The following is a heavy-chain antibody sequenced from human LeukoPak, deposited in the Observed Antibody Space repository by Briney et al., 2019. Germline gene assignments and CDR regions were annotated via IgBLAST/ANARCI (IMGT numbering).Heavy chain of an antibody. J-gene: IGHJ4*02. CDR2: ISSSSSYI. CDR1: GFTFSSCS. CDR3: ARVLGYSGYDLVDY. Sequence: GGSLRLSCAASGFTFSSCSMNWVRQAPGKGLEWVSSISSSSSYIYYADSVKGRFTISRDNAKNLLYLQMNSLRAEDTAVYYCARVLGYSGYDLVDYWGQGTLVTVSS. D-gene: IGHD5-12*01. V-gene: IGHV3-21*01.